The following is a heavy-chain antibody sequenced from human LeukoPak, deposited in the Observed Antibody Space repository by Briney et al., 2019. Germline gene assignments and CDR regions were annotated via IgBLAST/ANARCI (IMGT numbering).Heavy chain of an antibody. V-gene: IGHV3-23*01. D-gene: IGHD6-6*01. J-gene: IGHJ3*02. CDR2: ITGSGGGP. CDR1: GFTFNNYA. CDR3: AKLSSSSPLDAFDI. Sequence: PGGSLRLSCAASGFTFNNYAMSWVRQAPGKGLEWVSIITGSGGGPYYADSVKGRFTISRDSSKNTLYLQMSSLRAEDTAIYYCAKLSSSSPLDAFDIWGQGTMVTVSS.